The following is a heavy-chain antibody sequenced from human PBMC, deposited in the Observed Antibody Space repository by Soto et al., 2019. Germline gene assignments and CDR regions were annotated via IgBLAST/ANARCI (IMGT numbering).Heavy chain of an antibody. D-gene: IGHD6-13*01. J-gene: IGHJ4*02. CDR2: ISSTGGST. V-gene: IGHV3-23*01. CDR3: AKQLVGSSWYRDFDS. Sequence: EVQLLESGGGLVQPGGSLRLTCAASGFTFTDYAMSWVRQAPGKGLEWVSVISSTGGSTYYADSVKGRFTISRDDSTNTVYLLMNSLRSEATAVYYCAKQLVGSSWYRDFDSWGQGTLVTVSS. CDR1: GFTFTDYA.